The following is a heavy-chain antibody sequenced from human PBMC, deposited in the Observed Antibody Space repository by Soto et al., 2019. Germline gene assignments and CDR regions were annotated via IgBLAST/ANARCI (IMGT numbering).Heavy chain of an antibody. CDR1: GFTFSSSA. D-gene: IGHD4-17*01. Sequence: EVQLLESGGGLVQPGGSLRLSCAASGFTFSSSAMSWVRQAPGKGLEWVSAISGSGGSTYYADAVKGRFTISRDNSKNTLYLQMNSLRAEDTAVYYCAKDPRGDYVVGLFDYWGQGTLVTVSS. CDR3: AKDPRGDYVVGLFDY. J-gene: IGHJ4*02. CDR2: ISGSGGST. V-gene: IGHV3-23*01.